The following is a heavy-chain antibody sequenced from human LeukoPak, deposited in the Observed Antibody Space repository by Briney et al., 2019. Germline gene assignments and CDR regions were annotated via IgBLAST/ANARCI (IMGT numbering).Heavy chain of an antibody. CDR1: VYTFTGYY. Sequence: GASVKVSCKASVYTFTGYYMHWVRQAQGQGLEWMGWINPNSGGTNYAQKFQGRVTMTRDTSNSTAYMELSRLRSYDTAVYYCATAYTKWLVFNHHYFDYWGQRTLVTVSS. V-gene: IGHV1-2*02. D-gene: IGHD6-19*01. CDR2: INPNSGGT. CDR3: ATAYTKWLVFNHHYFDY. J-gene: IGHJ4*02.